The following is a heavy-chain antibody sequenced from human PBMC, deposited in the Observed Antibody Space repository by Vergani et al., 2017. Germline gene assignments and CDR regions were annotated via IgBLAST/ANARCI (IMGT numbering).Heavy chain of an antibody. CDR1: GYTFTSYG. V-gene: IGHV1-18*01. CDR3: ARDVYYYDSSGYSPRGDY. J-gene: IGHJ4*02. D-gene: IGHD3-22*01. CDR2: ISAYNGNT. Sequence: VQLVQSGAEVKKPGASVKVSCKASGYTFTSYGISWVRQAPGQGLEWMGWISAYNGNTNYAQKLQGRVTMTTDTSTSTAYMELRSLRSDDTAVYYCARDVYYYDSSGYSPRGDYWGQGTLVTVSS.